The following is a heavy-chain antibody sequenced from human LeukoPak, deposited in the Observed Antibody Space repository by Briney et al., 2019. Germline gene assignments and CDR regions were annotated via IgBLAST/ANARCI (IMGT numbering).Heavy chain of an antibody. CDR2: APHDGTSP. J-gene: IGHJ4*02. CDR3: ARQSLGASGLDH. V-gene: IGHV3-30*03. CDR1: GFTFNSHH. D-gene: IGHD1-26*01. Sequence: GGSLRLSCAVSGFTFNSHHMHWVRQAPNKGLDWVAVAPHDGTSPSHAASVNGRFTISRDNSKDTVFLQMDSLRVDDTAIYYCARQSLGASGLDHWGQGVLVTVSS.